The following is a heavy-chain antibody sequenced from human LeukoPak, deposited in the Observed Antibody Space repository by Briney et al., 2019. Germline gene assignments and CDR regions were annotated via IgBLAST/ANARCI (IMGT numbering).Heavy chain of an antibody. Sequence: GESLKISCKGSGYSFTSYWISWVRQMPGKGLEWMGRIDPSDSYTNYSPSFQGQVTISADKSISAAYLQWSSLKASDTAMYYCARRDGSGLNFWGQGTLVTVSS. CDR1: GYSFTSYW. CDR2: IDPSDSYT. J-gene: IGHJ4*02. CDR3: ARRDGSGLNF. V-gene: IGHV5-10-1*04. D-gene: IGHD3-22*01.